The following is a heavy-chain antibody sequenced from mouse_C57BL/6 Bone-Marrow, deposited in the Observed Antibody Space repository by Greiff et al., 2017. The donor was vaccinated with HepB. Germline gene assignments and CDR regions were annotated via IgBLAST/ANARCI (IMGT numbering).Heavy chain of an antibody. CDR2: IYPGSGST. CDR3: ARPPLYYYGSSYFDY. Sequence: QVQLQQPGAELVKPGASVKMSCKASGYTFTSYWITWVKQRPGQGLEWIGDIYPGSGSTNYNEKFKSKATLTVDTSSSTAYMQLSSLTSDDSAVYYCARPPLYYYGSSYFDYWGQGTTLTVSS. V-gene: IGHV1-55*01. J-gene: IGHJ2*01. CDR1: GYTFTSYW. D-gene: IGHD1-1*01.